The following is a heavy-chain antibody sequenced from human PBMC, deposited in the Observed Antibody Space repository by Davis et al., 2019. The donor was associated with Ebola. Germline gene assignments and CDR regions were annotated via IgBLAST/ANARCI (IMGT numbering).Heavy chain of an antibody. CDR2: IYSGGST. V-gene: IGHV3-66*02. D-gene: IGHD3-9*01. J-gene: IGHJ6*02. Sequence: GESLKISCAASGLTFRNYLIHWVRQGPGKGLEWVSVIYSGGSTYYADSVKGRFTISRDNSKNTLYLQMSSLRAEDTAVYYCASVFSRVKEGNYYYYYGMDVWSQGTTVTVSS. CDR3: ASVFSRVKEGNYYYYYGMDV. CDR1: GLTFRNYL.